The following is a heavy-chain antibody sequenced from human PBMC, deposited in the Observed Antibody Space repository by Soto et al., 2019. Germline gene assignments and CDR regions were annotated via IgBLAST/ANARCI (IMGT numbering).Heavy chain of an antibody. J-gene: IGHJ4*02. CDR3: TRDQRYSSAV. V-gene: IGHV3-74*01. Sequence: EMQLVESGGGLVQPGGSMRLSCAASAFDFTNSWMHWVRQAPGKGLVWVSHVNSDGSITTYADSVKGRFTISRDNAKNTVYLQMNSLRVEDTAVYYCTRDQRYSSAVWGQGTLVTVSS. CDR1: AFDFTNSW. CDR2: VNSDGSIT. D-gene: IGHD5-18*01.